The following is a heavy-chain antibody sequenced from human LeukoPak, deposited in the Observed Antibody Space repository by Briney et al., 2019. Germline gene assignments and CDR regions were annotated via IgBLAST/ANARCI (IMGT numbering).Heavy chain of an antibody. D-gene: IGHD3-10*01. CDR1: GGSISSSSYY. J-gene: IGHJ4*02. CDR2: IYYSGST. V-gene: IGHV4-39*02. Sequence: SETLSLTCTVSGGSISSSSYYWGWIRQPPGKGLEWIGSIYYSGSTYYNPSLKSRVTISVDTSKNQFSLKLSSVTAADTAVYYCARERGPGSSIDYWGQGTLVTVSS. CDR3: ARERGPGSSIDY.